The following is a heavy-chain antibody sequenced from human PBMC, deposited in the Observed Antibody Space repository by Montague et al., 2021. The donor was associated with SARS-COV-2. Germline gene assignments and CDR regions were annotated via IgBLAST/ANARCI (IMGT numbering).Heavy chain of an antibody. Sequence: ETLSLTCTVSGGSISSSSYYWGWIRQPPGKGLEWIGSIYYSGSTYYNPSLKSRVTISVDTSKNQFSLKLSSVTAADTAVYYCARDRGYFDWLFHSDYYYYGMDVWGQGTTVTVSS. CDR1: GGSISSSSYY. CDR3: ARDRGYFDWLFHSDYYYYGMDV. CDR2: IYYSGST. V-gene: IGHV4-39*07. D-gene: IGHD3-9*01. J-gene: IGHJ6*02.